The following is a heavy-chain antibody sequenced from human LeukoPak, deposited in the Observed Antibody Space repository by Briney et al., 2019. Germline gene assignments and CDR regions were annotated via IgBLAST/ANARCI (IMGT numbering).Heavy chain of an antibody. J-gene: IGHJ3*02. V-gene: IGHV3-30*04. Sequence: PGGSLRLSCAASGFTFSSYAMHWVRQAPGKGLEWVAVISYDGSNKYYADSVKGRFTISRDNSMNTLYLQMNSLRAEDTAVYYCARVGIAVAGNGGAFDIWGQGTMVTVSS. CDR3: ARVGIAVAGNGGAFDI. CDR1: GFTFSSYA. CDR2: ISYDGSNK. D-gene: IGHD6-19*01.